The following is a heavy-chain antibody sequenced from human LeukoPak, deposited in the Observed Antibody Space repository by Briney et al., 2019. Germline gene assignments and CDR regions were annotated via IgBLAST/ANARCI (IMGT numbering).Heavy chain of an antibody. CDR2: TYYRSKGYN. V-gene: IGHV6-1*01. CDR3: ARGPPPPGDYGGNRGDDFDY. J-gene: IGHJ4*02. D-gene: IGHD4-23*01. CDR1: GDSFPSNSAA. Sequence: SQTLSLTCAISGDSFPSNSAAWDWVRQSPTRGPEGLGRTYYRSKGYNDYAVSVKSRITINPDTSKNQFSLQLSSVTAADTAVYYCARGPPPPGDYGGNRGDDFDYWGQGTLVTVSS.